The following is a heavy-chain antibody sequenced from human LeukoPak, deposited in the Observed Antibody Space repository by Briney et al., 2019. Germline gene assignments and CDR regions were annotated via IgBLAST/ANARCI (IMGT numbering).Heavy chain of an antibody. J-gene: IGHJ5*02. CDR3: ARVRDWFDP. V-gene: IGHV4-31*03. CDR2: IYHSGST. Sequence: PSQTLSLTCTLSGGSISSGGYYWSWIRQHPGKGLEWIVYIYHSGSTYYNTSLKSRVTISVDTSKNQFSLKLSSWTAADTAVYYCARVRDWFDPWGQGTLVIVSS. CDR1: GGSISSGGYY.